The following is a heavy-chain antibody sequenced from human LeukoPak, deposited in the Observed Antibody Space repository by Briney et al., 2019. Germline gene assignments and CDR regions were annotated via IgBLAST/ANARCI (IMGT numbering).Heavy chain of an antibody. CDR3: ARRGIGYYYLSY. CDR1: GYTFTCYY. CDR2: INPNSGGT. J-gene: IGHJ4*02. V-gene: IGHV1-2*02. D-gene: IGHD3-22*01. Sequence: PGASVKVSCKASGYTFTCYYMHWVRQAPGQGLEWMGWINPNSGGTNYAQKFQGRVTMTRDTSISTAYMELSRPRSDDTAVYYCARRGIGYYYLSYWGQGTLVTVSS.